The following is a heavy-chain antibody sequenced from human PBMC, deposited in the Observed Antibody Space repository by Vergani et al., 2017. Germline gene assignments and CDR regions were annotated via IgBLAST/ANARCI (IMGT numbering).Heavy chain of an antibody. D-gene: IGHD3-9*01. CDR2: VYTSGNT. J-gene: IGHJ6*03. Sequence: QVQLQESGPGLVKPSQTLSLTCTVSGGSISSGSYYWSWIRQPAGKGLEWIGRVYTSGNTNYNPSLKSRVTISVDTSKNQFSLKLSSVTAADTAVYYCARVPIRYYMDVWGKGTTVTVSS. CDR3: ARVPIRYYMDV. CDR1: GGSISSGSYY. V-gene: IGHV4-61*02.